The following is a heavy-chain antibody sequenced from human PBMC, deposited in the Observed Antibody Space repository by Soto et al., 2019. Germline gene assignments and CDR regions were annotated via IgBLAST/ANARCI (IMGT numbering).Heavy chain of an antibody. CDR2: IIPIFGTA. J-gene: IGHJ5*02. Sequence: SVKVSCKASGGTFSSYAISWVRQAPGQGLEWMGGIIPIFGTANYAQKFQGRVTITADESTSTAYMELSSLRSEDTAVYYCARTVHGWDYYDSSGYYNWFDPWGQGTLVTVSS. D-gene: IGHD3-22*01. CDR3: ARTVHGWDYYDSSGYYNWFDP. V-gene: IGHV1-69*13. CDR1: GGTFSSYA.